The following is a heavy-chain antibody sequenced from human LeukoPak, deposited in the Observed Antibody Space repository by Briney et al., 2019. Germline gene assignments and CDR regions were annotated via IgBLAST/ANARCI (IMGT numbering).Heavy chain of an antibody. CDR2: IYSSWST. CDR3: ARAPYYDFWSGYYAFDI. D-gene: IGHD3-3*01. J-gene: IGHJ3*02. Sequence: SETLSLTCTVSGGSISSHYWSWIRQSAGKGLEWIGRIYSSWSTNYNPSLKSRVTMSVDTSKNQFSLKLSSVTAADTAVYYCARAPYYDFWSGYYAFDIWGQGTMVTVSS. V-gene: IGHV4-4*07. CDR1: GGSISSHY.